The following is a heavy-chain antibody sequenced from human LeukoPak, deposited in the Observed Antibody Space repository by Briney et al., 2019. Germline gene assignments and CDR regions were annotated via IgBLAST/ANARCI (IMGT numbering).Heavy chain of an antibody. D-gene: IGHD3-22*01. CDR3: ARSRDDSSGYYLYYFDY. CDR2: ISSSSSYI. CDR1: GFTFSSYS. V-gene: IGHV3-21*01. J-gene: IGHJ4*02. Sequence: GGSLRLSCAASGFTFSSYSMNWVRQAPGKGLEWVSSISSSSSYIYYADSVKGRFTISRDNAKNSLYLQMNSLRDEDTAVYYCARSRDDSSGYYLYYFDYWGQGTLVTVSS.